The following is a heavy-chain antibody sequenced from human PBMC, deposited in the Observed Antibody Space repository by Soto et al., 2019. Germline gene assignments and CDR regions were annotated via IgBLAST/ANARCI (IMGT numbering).Heavy chain of an antibody. D-gene: IGHD6-13*01. V-gene: IGHV6-1*01. CDR2: TYYRSKWYN. J-gene: IGHJ5*02. CDR3: ARDQTYSSSWSNWFDT. Sequence: SQTLSLTCAISGDSVSSNSVAWNWVRQSPSRGLEWLGRTYYRSKWYNDYAVSAKSRITINPDTSKNQFSLQLNSVTPEDTAVYYCARDQTYSSSWSNWFDTWDQGALVTVSS. CDR1: GDSVSSNSVA.